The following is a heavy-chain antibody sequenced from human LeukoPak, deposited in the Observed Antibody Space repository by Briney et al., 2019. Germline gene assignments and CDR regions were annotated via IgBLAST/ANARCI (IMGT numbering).Heavy chain of an antibody. V-gene: IGHV3-23*01. Sequence: GGSLILSCAASGFTFNTYAMSWVRQAPGKGLEWVSAVSGSGGTTYYADSVKGRFTISRDNSRNTLYLQMNSLRAEDTAVYYCARGTLAGYFLGFWGQGTLVTVSS. D-gene: IGHD3-9*01. CDR2: VSGSGGTT. CDR1: GFTFNTYA. J-gene: IGHJ4*02. CDR3: ARGTLAGYFLGF.